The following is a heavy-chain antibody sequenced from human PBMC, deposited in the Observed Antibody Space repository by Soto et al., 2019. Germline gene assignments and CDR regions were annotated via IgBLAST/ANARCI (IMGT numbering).Heavy chain of an antibody. CDR3: AKDRKIAGWYYYYYYMDV. Sequence: EVQLVESGGGLVQPGRSLRLSCAASGFTFDDYAMHWVRQAPGKGLEWVSGISWNSGSIGYADSVKGRFTISRDNAKNSLYLQMNSLRAEDTALYYCAKDRKIAGWYYYYYYMDVWGKGTTVTVSS. J-gene: IGHJ6*03. V-gene: IGHV3-9*01. D-gene: IGHD2-21*01. CDR1: GFTFDDYA. CDR2: ISWNSGSI.